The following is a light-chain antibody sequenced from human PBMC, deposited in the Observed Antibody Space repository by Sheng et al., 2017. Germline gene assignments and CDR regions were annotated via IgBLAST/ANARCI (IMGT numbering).Light chain of an antibody. CDR2: EAS. V-gene: IGKV1-33*01. CDR1: QDINNH. J-gene: IGKJ3*01. CDR3: QQYEDLPPFK. Sequence: DIQLTQSPTSLSASEGDRVIITCQASQDINNHLNWYQQKPGKAPKLLIYEASNLGTGVPSRFSGSGSVTDFRLTISSLQPEDIATYYCQQYEDLPPFKFGPGTKVDFK.